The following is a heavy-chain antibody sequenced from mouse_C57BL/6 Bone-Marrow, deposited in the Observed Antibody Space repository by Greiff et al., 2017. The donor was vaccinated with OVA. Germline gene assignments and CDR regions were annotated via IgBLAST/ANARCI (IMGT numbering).Heavy chain of an antibody. V-gene: IGHV5-6*01. CDR2: ISSGGSYT. CDR1: GFTFSSYG. Sequence: EVQLVESGGDLVKPGGSLKLSCAASGFTFSSYGMSWVRQTPDKRLEWVATISSGGSYTYYPDSVKGRFTISRDNAKNTLYLQMSSLKSEDTAMYYCASRWFAYWGQGTLVTVSA. CDR3: ASRWFAY. J-gene: IGHJ3*01.